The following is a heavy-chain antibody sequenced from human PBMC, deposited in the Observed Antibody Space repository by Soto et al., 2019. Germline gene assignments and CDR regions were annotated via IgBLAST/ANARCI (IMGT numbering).Heavy chain of an antibody. Sequence: SETLSLTCTVSGGSISSGDYYWSWIRQPPGKGLEWIGYIYYSGSTYYNPSLKSRVTISVDTSKNQFSLKLSSVTAADTAVYYCARAGGYSGYDYDYFDYWGQGTLVTVSS. CDR1: GGSISSGDYY. CDR2: IYYSGST. V-gene: IGHV4-30-4*01. D-gene: IGHD5-12*01. CDR3: ARAGGYSGYDYDYFDY. J-gene: IGHJ4*02.